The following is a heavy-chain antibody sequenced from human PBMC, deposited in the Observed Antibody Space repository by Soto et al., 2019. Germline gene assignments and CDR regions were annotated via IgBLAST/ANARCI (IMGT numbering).Heavy chain of an antibody. V-gene: IGHV3-73*01. J-gene: IGHJ3*02. CDR1: GFTFSGSA. CDR2: IRSKANSYAT. CDR3: TTTDFYDTLTPVRGACDI. Sequence: PGGYLRLSCAASGFTFSGSAMHWVRQASGKGLEWVGRIRSKANSYATAYAASVKGRFTISRDDSKNTAYLQMNSLKTEETDVYYCTTTDFYDTLTPVRGACDIWGQLRMGIVSS. D-gene: IGHD3-3*01.